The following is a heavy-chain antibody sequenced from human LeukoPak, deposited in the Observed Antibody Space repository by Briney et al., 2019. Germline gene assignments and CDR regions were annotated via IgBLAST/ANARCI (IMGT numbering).Heavy chain of an antibody. V-gene: IGHV3-23*01. D-gene: IGHD3-9*01. CDR3: VRGDWLYYY. CDR2: ISGSGGST. J-gene: IGHJ4*02. Sequence: QPGGSLRLSCAASGFTFSSYAMSWVRQAPGKGLEWVSAISGSGGSTYYADSVKGRFTTSRDNSKNTLYLQMNSLRAEDTAVYYGVRGDWLYYYWGQGTLVTVSS. CDR1: GFTFSSYA.